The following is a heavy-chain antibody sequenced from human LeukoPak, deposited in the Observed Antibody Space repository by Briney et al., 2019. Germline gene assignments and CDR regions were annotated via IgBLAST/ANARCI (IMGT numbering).Heavy chain of an antibody. D-gene: IGHD6-19*01. CDR1: ECTFSSYA. CDR2: ISGSGST. J-gene: IGHJ4*02. V-gene: IGHV3-23*01. CDR3: AKGATISTTGSIAVAGIDY. Sequence: GGSLRLSCAASECTFSSYAMSWVRQAPGKGLEWVSAISGSGSTYYADSVKGRFTISRDNSKNTLYLQMNSLRAEDTAVYYCAKGATISTTGSIAVAGIDYWGQGTLVTVSS.